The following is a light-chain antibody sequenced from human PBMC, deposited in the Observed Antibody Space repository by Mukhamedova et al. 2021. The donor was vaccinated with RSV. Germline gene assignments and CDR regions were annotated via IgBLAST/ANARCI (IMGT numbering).Light chain of an antibody. CDR3: QVWDGSISQAI. J-gene: IGLJ2*01. V-gene: IGLV3-21*02. Sequence: GIPERFSGSKSGNTATLTITRVEAGDEADYYCQVWDGSISQAILGGGTTLTVL.